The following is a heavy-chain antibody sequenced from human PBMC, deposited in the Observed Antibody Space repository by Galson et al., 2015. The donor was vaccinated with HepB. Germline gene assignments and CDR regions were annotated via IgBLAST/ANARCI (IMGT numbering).Heavy chain of an antibody. CDR2: IYPGDSDT. CDR1: GYSFTSYW. J-gene: IGHJ5*02. Sequence: QSGAEVKKPGESLKISCKGSGYSFTSYWIGWVRQMPGKGLEWMGIIYPGDSDTRYSPSFQGQVTISADKSISTAYLQWSSLKASDTAMYYCARSSSDIVVIPLRPNNWFDPWGQGTLVTVSS. CDR3: ARSSSDIVVIPLRPNNWFDP. D-gene: IGHD2-2*01. V-gene: IGHV5-51*01.